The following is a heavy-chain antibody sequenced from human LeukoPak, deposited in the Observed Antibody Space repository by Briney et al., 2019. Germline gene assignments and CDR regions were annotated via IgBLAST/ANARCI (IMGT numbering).Heavy chain of an antibody. CDR3: ARRSQEYSYGRHAIDY. J-gene: IGHJ4*02. Sequence: GESLKISCKGSGYSFTNYWIGWVRQMPGRGLEWMGIIYPGDSDTRYSPSFQGQVTISADKSISTAYLQWSSLKASDTAMYYCARRSQEYSYGRHAIDYWGQGTLVTVSS. D-gene: IGHD5-18*01. CDR1: GYSFTNYW. CDR2: IYPGDSDT. V-gene: IGHV5-51*01.